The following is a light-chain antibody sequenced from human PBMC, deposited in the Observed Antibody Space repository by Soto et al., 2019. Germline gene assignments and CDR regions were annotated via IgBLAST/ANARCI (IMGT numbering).Light chain of an antibody. Sequence: DIQMTQSPSTLSASVGDRVTITCRASQSISTWLAWYQQKPGKAPNLLIYKASSLESGVPSRFSGSGSGTEFILTISSLQPDDFATYYCQQYNSYSINFGQGTRLEIK. CDR2: KAS. CDR3: QQYNSYSIN. CDR1: QSISTW. V-gene: IGKV1-5*03. J-gene: IGKJ5*01.